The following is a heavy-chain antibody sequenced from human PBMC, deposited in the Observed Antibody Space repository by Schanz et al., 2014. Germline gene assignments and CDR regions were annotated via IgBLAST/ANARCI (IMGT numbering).Heavy chain of an antibody. D-gene: IGHD4-17*01. CDR3: ARDRGHGDLPGDI. CDR1: GGSFSGYY. V-gene: IGHV4-34*11. CDR2: ISYSGVT. Sequence: QVQLQQWGAGLLKPSETLSLTCAVYGGSFSGYYWSWIRQPPGKGLEWIGYISYSGVTYYNPSLKSRVTISMHTSKNQFSLNLSSATAADTAVYYCARDRGHGDLPGDIWGQGTMVTVSS. J-gene: IGHJ3*02.